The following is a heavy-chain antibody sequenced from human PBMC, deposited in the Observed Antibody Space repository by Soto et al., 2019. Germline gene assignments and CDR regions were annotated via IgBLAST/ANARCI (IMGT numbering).Heavy chain of an antibody. Sequence: EVRLVQSGGGLVQPGGSLRLSCAASLFIVSDNYMSWVRQAPGKGLEWVSLIYSGGGTDYAESVKGRFTISRDNSKNTLYLQMNSLKAEDTCIYYCATRMTTAPYWGQGTVVTVSS. CDR2: IYSGGGT. CDR3: ATRMTTAPY. D-gene: IGHD4-17*01. CDR1: LFIVSDNY. V-gene: IGHV3-66*01. J-gene: IGHJ4*02.